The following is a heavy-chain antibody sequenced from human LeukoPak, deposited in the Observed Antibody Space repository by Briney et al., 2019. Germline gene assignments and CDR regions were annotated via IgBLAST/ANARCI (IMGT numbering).Heavy chain of an antibody. CDR3: ARDHDYYGSGPDYFGMDG. CDR2: INPSGGST. Sequence: ASVKVSCKQSVYTLTSYYMHWVRQAPRQGVEWMGIINPSGGSTTYAQKLQGRVTMTRDTSTSTVYMELSSLRSEDTAVYHCARDHDYYGSGPDYFGMDGWGKGTTVGV. V-gene: IGHV1-46*01. D-gene: IGHD3-10*01. CDR1: VYTLTSYY. J-gene: IGHJ6*01.